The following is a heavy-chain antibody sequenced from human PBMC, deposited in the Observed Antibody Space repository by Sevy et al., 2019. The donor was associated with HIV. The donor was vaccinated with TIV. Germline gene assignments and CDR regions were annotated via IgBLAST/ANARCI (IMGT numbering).Heavy chain of an antibody. CDR3: AKYLRPIQLWPYYFDY. J-gene: IGHJ4*02. CDR2: IKHDGSEN. V-gene: IGHV3-7*01. CDR1: GFTFSTYW. Sequence: GGSLRLSCAASGFTFSTYWMTWVRQAPGKGLEWVANIKHDGSENYYVDSVKGRFTISRDNAKNSLFLHMSSLRAEDTAVYYCAKYLRPIQLWPYYFDYWGQGTLVTVSS. D-gene: IGHD5-18*01.